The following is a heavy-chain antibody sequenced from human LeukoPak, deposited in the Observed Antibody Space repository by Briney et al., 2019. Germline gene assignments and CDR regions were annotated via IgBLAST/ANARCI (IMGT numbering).Heavy chain of an antibody. Sequence: GGSLRLSCAASGFTFSSYLMSWVRQAPGKGLEWVANIKQDGSEKYYVDSVKGRFTISRDNAKNSLYLQMNRLRAEDTAVYYCSREGDYVWGSYRFYYFDYWGQGTLVTVSS. CDR1: GFTFSSYL. D-gene: IGHD3-16*02. CDR2: IKQDGSEK. V-gene: IGHV3-7*01. CDR3: SREGDYVWGSYRFYYFDY. J-gene: IGHJ4*02.